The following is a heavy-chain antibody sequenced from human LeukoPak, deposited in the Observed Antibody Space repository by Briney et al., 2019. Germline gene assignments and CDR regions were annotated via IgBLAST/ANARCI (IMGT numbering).Heavy chain of an antibody. CDR2: INPNSGGT. CDR3: ARGGVIIDPPRYYYYHMDV. CDR1: GYTFTGYY. J-gene: IGHJ6*02. V-gene: IGHV1-2*02. D-gene: IGHD3-10*01. Sequence: GASVKVSCKASGYTFTGYYMHWVRQAPGQGLEWMGWINPNSGGTNPAQKFQGRVTMTADTSTSTAYMELRRLGSDDTAVYYCARGGVIIDPPRYYYYHMDVWGQGTTVSVSS.